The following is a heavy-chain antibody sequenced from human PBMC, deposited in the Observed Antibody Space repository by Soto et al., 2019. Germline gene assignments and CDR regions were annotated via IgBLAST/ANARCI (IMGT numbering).Heavy chain of an antibody. V-gene: IGHV3-53*01. D-gene: IGHD3-10*01. J-gene: IGHJ6*02. CDR3: ARDRYYYGSGSYYMVNYYYYGMDV. CDR2: IYSGGST. CDR1: GFTVSSNY. Sequence: GGSLRLSCAASGFTVSSNYMSWVRQAPGKGLEWVSVIYSGGSTYYADSVKGRFTISRDNSKNTLYLQMNSLRAEDTAVYYCARDRYYYGSGSYYMVNYYYYGMDVWGQGTTVTVSS.